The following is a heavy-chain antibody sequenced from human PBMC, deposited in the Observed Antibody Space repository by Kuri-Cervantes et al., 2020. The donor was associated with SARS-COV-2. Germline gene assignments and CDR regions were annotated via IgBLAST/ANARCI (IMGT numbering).Heavy chain of an antibody. D-gene: IGHD3-3*01. Sequence: ASVKVSCKASGYTFTSYGISWVRQAPGQGLEWMGWISAYNGNTNYAQKLQGRVTMTTDTPTSTAYVELRSLRSDDTAVYYCARGGYDFWSGYYSDYYYYMDVWGKGTTVTVSS. CDR3: ARGGYDFWSGYYSDYYYYMDV. J-gene: IGHJ6*03. CDR2: ISAYNGNT. CDR1: GYTFTSYG. V-gene: IGHV1-18*01.